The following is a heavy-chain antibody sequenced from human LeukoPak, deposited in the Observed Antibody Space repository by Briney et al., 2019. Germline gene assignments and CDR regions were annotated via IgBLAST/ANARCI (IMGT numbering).Heavy chain of an antibody. CDR3: ARDLRGSIVRYFDY. V-gene: IGHV3-23*01. D-gene: IGHD3-9*01. J-gene: IGHJ4*02. Sequence: QPGGSLRLSCAASGFTFKYYAMTWVRQAPGKGLEWVAAVDGSGDDTYYAESVKGRFTISRDNSQNTLFLQVNSLRAEDTAVYYRARDLRGSIVRYFDYWGQGTLVTVSS. CDR2: VDGSGDDT. CDR1: GFTFKYYA.